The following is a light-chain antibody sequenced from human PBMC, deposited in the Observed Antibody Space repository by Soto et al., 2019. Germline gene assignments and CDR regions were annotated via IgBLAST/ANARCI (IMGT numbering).Light chain of an antibody. J-gene: IGLJ1*01. CDR1: SSDVGSYNL. CDR2: EVN. Sequence: QSALTQHASVSGSPGQSITISCTGTSSDVGSYNLVSWYQQHPGKAPKPMIYEVNKRPSGVPDRFSGSKSGNTASLTVSGLQAEDEADYYCSSYAGSSNVFGTGTKVTVL. CDR3: SSYAGSSNV. V-gene: IGLV2-14*02.